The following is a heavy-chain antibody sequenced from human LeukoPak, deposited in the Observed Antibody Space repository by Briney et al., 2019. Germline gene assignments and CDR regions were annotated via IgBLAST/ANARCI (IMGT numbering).Heavy chain of an antibody. Sequence: SETLSLTCAVYGGSFSGCYWSWIRQPPGKGLEWIGEINHSGSTNYNPSLKSRVTMSVDTSKNQFSLKLSSVTAADTAVYYCXXXXXXXWLGERWFDPWGQGTLVTVSS. CDR1: GGSFSGCY. D-gene: IGHD3-10*01. CDR2: INHSGST. CDR3: XXXXXXXWLGERWFDP. J-gene: IGHJ5*02. V-gene: IGHV4-34*03.